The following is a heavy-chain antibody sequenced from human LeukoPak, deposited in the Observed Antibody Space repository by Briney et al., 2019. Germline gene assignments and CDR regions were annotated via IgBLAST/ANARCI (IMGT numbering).Heavy chain of an antibody. V-gene: IGHV5-51*01. D-gene: IGHD5-24*01. CDR2: IHPGDSDT. CDR1: GYTFTSDW. J-gene: IGHJ4*02. Sequence: GESLKISCKGSGYTFTSDWIGWVRQMPGKGLEYMGIIHPGDSDTRYSPSFQGQVTISVDRSSTTAYLQWSRLRASDTAMYYCATHPGGLQSGFDNWGQGTLVTVSS. CDR3: ATHPGGLQSGFDN.